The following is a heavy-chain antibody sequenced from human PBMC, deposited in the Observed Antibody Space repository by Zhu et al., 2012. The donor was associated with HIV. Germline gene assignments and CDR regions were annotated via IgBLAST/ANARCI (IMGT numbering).Heavy chain of an antibody. J-gene: IGHJ3*01. V-gene: IGHV4-59*11. CDR3: ARNVVFPAAAPHAFEV. D-gene: IGHD2-2*01. CDR2: ISQTGNT. CDR1: GGSITNHC. Sequence: QVQLQESGPGLVKPSETLSLTCTVSGGSITNHCWSWIRQPPGKGLEWIGYISQTGNTKYSPSLRSRVSISVDTSKNRFALKLSSMTAADTAVYYCARNVVFPAAAPHAFEVWGQGTMVT.